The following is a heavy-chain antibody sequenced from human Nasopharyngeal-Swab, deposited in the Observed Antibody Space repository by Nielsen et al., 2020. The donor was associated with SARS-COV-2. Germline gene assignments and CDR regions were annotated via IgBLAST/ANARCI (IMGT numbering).Heavy chain of an antibody. V-gene: IGHV4-39*01. Sequence: GSLRLSCTVSGGSISSSSYYWGWIRQPPGKGLEWIGSIYYSGSTYYNPSLKSRVTISVDTSKNQFSLKLSSVTAADTAVYYCARRMSPAGTELRVWWYFDHWGRGTLVTVSS. J-gene: IGHJ2*01. CDR2: IYYSGST. D-gene: IGHD6-13*01. CDR1: GGSISSSSYY. CDR3: ARRMSPAGTELRVWWYFDH.